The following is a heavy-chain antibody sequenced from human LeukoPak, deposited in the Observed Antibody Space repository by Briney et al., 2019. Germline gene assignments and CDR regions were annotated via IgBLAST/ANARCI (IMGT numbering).Heavy chain of an antibody. CDR1: GYTFTSYW. V-gene: IGHV5-51*01. J-gene: IGHJ4*02. D-gene: IGHD1-26*01. CDR2: IYPGDSDT. Sequence: LGESLKISCKGSGYTFTSYWIGWVRQMPGKGLEWMGIIYPGDSDTRYSPSFQGQVIISADKSISTAYLQWSSLKASDTVMYYCARQRVGASEYYFDYWGQGTLVTVSS. CDR3: ARQRVGASEYYFDY.